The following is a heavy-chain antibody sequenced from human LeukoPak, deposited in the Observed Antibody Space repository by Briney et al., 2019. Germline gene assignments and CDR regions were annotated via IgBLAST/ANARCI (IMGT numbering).Heavy chain of an antibody. Sequence: ASVKVSCKASGYTFTSYGISWVRQAPGQGLEWMGWINPNSGGTNYAQKFQGRVTMTRDTSISTAYMELSRLRSDDTAVYYCARELELPTYDAFDIWGQGTMVTVSS. V-gene: IGHV1-2*02. CDR1: GYTFTSYG. CDR3: ARELELPTYDAFDI. CDR2: INPNSGGT. J-gene: IGHJ3*02. D-gene: IGHD1-7*01.